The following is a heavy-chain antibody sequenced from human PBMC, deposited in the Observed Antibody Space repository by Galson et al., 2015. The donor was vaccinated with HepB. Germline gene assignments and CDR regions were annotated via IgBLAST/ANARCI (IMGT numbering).Heavy chain of an antibody. V-gene: IGHV3-33*01. J-gene: IGHJ4*02. CDR1: GFTFSSYG. CDR2: IWYDGSSK. Sequence: SLRLSCAASGFTFSSYGMHWVRQAPGKGLEWVAVIWYDGSSKYYADSVKGRFTISRDNSKNTLYLQMNSLRAEDTAVYYCARVNVDTAMVIDYWGQGTLVTVSS. D-gene: IGHD5-18*01. CDR3: ARVNVDTAMVIDY.